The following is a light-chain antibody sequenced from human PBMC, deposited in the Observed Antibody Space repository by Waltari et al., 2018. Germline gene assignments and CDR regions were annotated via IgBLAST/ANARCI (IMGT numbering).Light chain of an antibody. CDR3: QQYDGSVVT. J-gene: IGKJ4*01. V-gene: IGKV3-20*01. Sequence: RPSQTNTGSCLTGYHQKPGQAPRLLSGGASNRAPGIPDRCSGSGSVTDFTLTISRLEPEDSAVYYCQQYDGSVVTFGGGTKVEIK. CDR1: QTNTGSC. CDR2: GAS.